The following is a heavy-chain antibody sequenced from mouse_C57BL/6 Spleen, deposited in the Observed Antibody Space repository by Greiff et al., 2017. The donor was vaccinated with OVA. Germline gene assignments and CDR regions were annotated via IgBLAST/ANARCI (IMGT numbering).Heavy chain of an antibody. Sequence: QVQLQQPGAELVKPGASVKMSCKASGYTFTSYWITWVKQRPGQGLEWIGDIYPGSGSTNYNEKFKSKATLTVDTSSSTAYMQLSSLTSEDSAVYYCARVLYGSSWFAYWGQGTLVTVSA. CDR1: GYTFTSYW. D-gene: IGHD1-1*01. CDR2: IYPGSGST. J-gene: IGHJ3*01. CDR3: ARVLYGSSWFAY. V-gene: IGHV1-55*01.